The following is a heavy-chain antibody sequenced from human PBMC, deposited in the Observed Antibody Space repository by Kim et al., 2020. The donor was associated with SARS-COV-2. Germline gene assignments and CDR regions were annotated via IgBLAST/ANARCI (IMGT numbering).Heavy chain of an antibody. J-gene: IGHJ3*01. CDR2: IIPIPTFVPP. CDR1: GDTFSIYT. V-gene: IGHV1-69*13. Sequence: SVKVSCKASGDTFSIYTFSWVRQAPGQGLEWMGGIIPIPTFVPPTYARKFRARLTITADESTSTAYRELSGLTTEDTAVYYCAREMEVPADMLWESSGNAFDVWGQGTMVTVSS. CDR3: AREMEVPADMLWESSGNAFDV. D-gene: IGHD2-2*01.